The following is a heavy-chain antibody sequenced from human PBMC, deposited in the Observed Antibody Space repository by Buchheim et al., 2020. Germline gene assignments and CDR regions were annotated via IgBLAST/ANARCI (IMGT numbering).Heavy chain of an antibody. CDR3: ARDLLVWFRDGGSMDV. D-gene: IGHD3-10*01. Sequence: QGQLVESGGGVVQPGGSLRLSCEASGFTFSGYAMHWARQTPGKGLEWVAVIWFDGSRKEYADSVKGRFDISRDDSKNTLHHQMNNLRAEDTAVYYCARDLLVWFRDGGSMDVWGQGTT. CDR1: GFTFSGYA. J-gene: IGHJ6*02. V-gene: IGHV3-33*01. CDR2: IWFDGSRK.